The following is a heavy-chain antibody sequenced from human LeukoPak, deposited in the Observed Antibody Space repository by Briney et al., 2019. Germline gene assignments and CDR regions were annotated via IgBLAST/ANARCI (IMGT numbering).Heavy chain of an antibody. CDR2: ISGSGGST. J-gene: IGHJ4*02. CDR3: AKDGSGTYYRGDFDY. V-gene: IGHV3-23*01. Sequence: PGGSLRLSCAASGFTFSSYAMSWVRQAPGKGLEWVSAISGSGGSTYYADSVKGRFTISRDNSKKTLYLQMNSLRAEDTAVYYCAKDGSGTYYRGDFDYWGQGTLVTVSS. D-gene: IGHD3-10*01. CDR1: GFTFSSYA.